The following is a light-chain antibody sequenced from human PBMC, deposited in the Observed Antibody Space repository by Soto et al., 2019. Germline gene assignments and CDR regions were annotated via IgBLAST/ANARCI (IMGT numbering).Light chain of an antibody. J-gene: IGLJ7*01. V-gene: IGLV1-51*01. CDR3: GTWDSSLRAVV. CDR1: NSNIGNNY. CDR2: DNN. Sequence: QSVLTQPPSVSAAPGQTVTISCSGSNSNIGNNYVSWYQHLPGTTPKLLISDNNKRLSGTPDRFSGSKYGTSATLGITGLQTGDEADYYCGTWDSSLRAVVFGGGTQLTVL.